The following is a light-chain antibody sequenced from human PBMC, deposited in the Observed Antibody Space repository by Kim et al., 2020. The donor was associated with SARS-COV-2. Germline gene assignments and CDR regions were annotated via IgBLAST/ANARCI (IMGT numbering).Light chain of an antibody. CDR2: DTH. V-gene: IGLV7-46*01. CDR1: AGAVTNNHN. J-gene: IGLJ2*01. CDR3: LLFYDGVRI. Sequence: PGETVPPACGYRAGAVTNNHNRSRCQQGPGQAPRTLIFDTHTRHSWTPARFSGSLLGGKAALTLSGAQPEDEAEYYCLLFYDGVRIFGGGTQLTVL.